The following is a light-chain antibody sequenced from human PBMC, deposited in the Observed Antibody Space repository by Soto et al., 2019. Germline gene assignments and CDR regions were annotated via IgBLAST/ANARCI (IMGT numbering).Light chain of an antibody. V-gene: IGLV1-44*01. J-gene: IGLJ2*01. Sequence: QSVLIQPPSASETPGQRVTISCSGSSSNIGRNSVNWYQQLPGTAPRLVIYVNNQRPSGVSARFSGSRSGTTASLAISGLQAEDEADYYCAAWDDSLSVVFGGGTKVTVL. CDR1: SSNIGRNS. CDR3: AAWDDSLSVV. CDR2: VNN.